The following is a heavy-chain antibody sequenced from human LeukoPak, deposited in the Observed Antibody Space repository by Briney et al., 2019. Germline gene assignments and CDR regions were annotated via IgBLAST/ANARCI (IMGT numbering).Heavy chain of an antibody. CDR3: ATVGPKGDSSGYYGY. CDR1: GYTLTELS. V-gene: IGHV1-24*01. CDR2: FDPEDGET. J-gene: IGHJ4*02. D-gene: IGHD3-22*01. Sequence: GASVKVSCKVSGYTLTELSMHWVRQAPGKGLEWMGGFDPEDGETIYAQKFQGRVTMTEDTSTDTAYMELSSLRSEDTAVYYCATVGPKGDSSGYYGYWGQGTLVTVSS.